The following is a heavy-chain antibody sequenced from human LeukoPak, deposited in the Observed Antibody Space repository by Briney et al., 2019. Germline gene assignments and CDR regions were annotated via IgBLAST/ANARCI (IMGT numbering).Heavy chain of an antibody. CDR1: GGSISSSSYY. Sequence: SETLSLTCTVSGGSISSSSYYWGWIRQPPGKGLEWIGNIYYNGGSYYNSSLKSRVTISIDTSKNQFSLKLSSVTAADTAVYYCASSLRYFDWLFRDAFDIWGQGTMVTVSS. V-gene: IGHV4-39*07. CDR2: IYYNGGS. CDR3: ASSLRYFDWLFRDAFDI. D-gene: IGHD3-9*01. J-gene: IGHJ3*02.